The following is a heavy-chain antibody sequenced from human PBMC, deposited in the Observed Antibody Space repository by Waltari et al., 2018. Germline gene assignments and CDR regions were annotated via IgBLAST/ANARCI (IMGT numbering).Heavy chain of an antibody. J-gene: IGHJ5*02. CDR1: GYIFSNLE. CDR3: ARGRDVFANFDYNWFDP. D-gene: IGHD3-3*01. CDR2: VNPNSGAA. V-gene: IGHV1-8*02. Sequence: QVQLVQSGAEVLKPGASVRVPCQASGYIFSNLEINWVRQAAGQGPEWMGWVNPNSGAAAYAQKFQGRITMTWDTSTSTAYMELNNLRSDDTAVLYCARGRDVFANFDYNWFDPWGQGTLVTVSS.